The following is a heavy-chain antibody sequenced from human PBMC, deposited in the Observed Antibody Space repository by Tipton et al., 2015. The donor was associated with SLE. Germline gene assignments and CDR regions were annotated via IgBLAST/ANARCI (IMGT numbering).Heavy chain of an antibody. CDR3: ASGLSNSPNLFYYYYGMDV. CDR1: GGSISSGDYY. D-gene: IGHD4-23*01. CDR2: IYTSGST. Sequence: LRLSCTVSGGSISSGDYYWSWIRQPPGKGLEWIGYIYTSGSTNYNPSLKSRVTISVDTSKNQFSLKLSSVTAADTAVYYCASGLSNSPNLFYYYYGMDVWGQGTTVTVSS. J-gene: IGHJ6*02. V-gene: IGHV4-30-4*01.